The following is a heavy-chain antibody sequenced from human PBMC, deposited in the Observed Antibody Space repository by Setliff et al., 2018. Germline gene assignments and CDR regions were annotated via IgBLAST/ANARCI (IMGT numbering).Heavy chain of an antibody. CDR1: GFTFSDYY. Sequence: KPGGSLRLSCAASGFTFSDYYMSWIRQAPGKGLEWVSYISSSGSTIYYADSVKGRFTISRDNAKNSLYLQMNSLRAEDTAVYYCARASYSSSWTYFDYWGQGTLVTVSS. CDR2: ISSSGSTI. CDR3: ARASYSSSWTYFDY. J-gene: IGHJ4*02. D-gene: IGHD6-13*01. V-gene: IGHV3-11*04.